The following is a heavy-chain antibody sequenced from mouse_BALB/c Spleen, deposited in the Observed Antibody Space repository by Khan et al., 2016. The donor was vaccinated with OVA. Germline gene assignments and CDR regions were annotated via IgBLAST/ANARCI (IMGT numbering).Heavy chain of an antibody. CDR1: GYTFTDYA. CDR3: VRGGKFAY. V-gene: IGHV1S137*01. CDR2: ISNNDGDA. D-gene: IGHD1-1*02. J-gene: IGHJ3*01. Sequence: QVQLQQSGAELVRPGVSVKISCKASGYTFTDYAMHWVKQRHAKSLEWIGVISNNDGDADYNQKFKGKAAMTVDRSSSTVYIALARLTSEYSSLYYCVRGGKFAYWRPGPLVTVSA.